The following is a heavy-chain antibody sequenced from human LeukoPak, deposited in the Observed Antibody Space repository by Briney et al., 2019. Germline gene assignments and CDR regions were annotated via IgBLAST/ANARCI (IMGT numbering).Heavy chain of an antibody. V-gene: IGHV4-34*01. CDR3: ARGGGSGWSYFDY. J-gene: IGHJ4*02. CDR2: INHSGST. CDR1: GGSFSGYY. Sequence: SETLSLTCAVYGGSFSGYYWSWIRQPPGKGLEWIGEINHSGSTNYHPSLKSRVTISVDTSKNQFSLKLSSVTAADTAAYYCARGGGSGWSYFDYWGQGTLVTVSS. D-gene: IGHD6-19*01.